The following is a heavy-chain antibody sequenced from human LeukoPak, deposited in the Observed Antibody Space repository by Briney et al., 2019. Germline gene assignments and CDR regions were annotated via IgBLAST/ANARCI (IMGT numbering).Heavy chain of an antibody. J-gene: IGHJ6*03. D-gene: IGHD3-22*01. CDR2: IYYSGST. V-gene: IGHV4-30-4*08. CDR3: ARDSGYDSSGYHYYYYYMDV. CDR1: GFTFSSYS. Sequence: LRLSCAASGFTFSSYSMNWVRQPPGKGLEWIGYIYYSGSTYYNPSLKGRVTISVDTSKNQFSLKLSSVTAADTAVYYCARDSGYDSSGYHYYYYYMDVWGKGTTVTVSS.